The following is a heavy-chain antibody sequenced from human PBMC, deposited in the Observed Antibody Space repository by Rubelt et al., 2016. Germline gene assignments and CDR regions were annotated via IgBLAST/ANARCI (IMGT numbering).Heavy chain of an antibody. CDR2: IIPFVGIG. J-gene: IGHJ3*02. CDR3: SRERYCRSTSCHGAVDI. Sequence: VQLVQSGAEVKKPGSSVKVSCKASGGTFSSYALSWVRQGPGQGLEWMGRIIPFVGIGDYAQKFQGRVTITAVMELSSLSSEETAVYYWSRERYCRSTSCHGAVDIWGQGTMVTVSS. V-gene: IGHV1-69*04. D-gene: IGHD2-2*01. CDR1: GGTFSSYA.